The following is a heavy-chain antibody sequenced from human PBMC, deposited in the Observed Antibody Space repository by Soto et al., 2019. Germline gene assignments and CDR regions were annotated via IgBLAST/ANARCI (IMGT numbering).Heavy chain of an antibody. V-gene: IGHV4-39*01. CDR2: IYYSGST. CDR1: GGSISSSSYY. Sequence: SETLSLTCTVSGGSISSSSYYWGWIRQPPGKGLEWIVSIYYSGSTYYNPSLKSRVTISVDTSKNQFSLKLSSVTAADTAVYYCARLHQYYDILTGYSYYFDYWGQGTLVTVSS. J-gene: IGHJ4*02. D-gene: IGHD3-9*01. CDR3: ARLHQYYDILTGYSYYFDY.